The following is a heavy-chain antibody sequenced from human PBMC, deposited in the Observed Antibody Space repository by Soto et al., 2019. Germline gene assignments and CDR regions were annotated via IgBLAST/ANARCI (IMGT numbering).Heavy chain of an antibody. J-gene: IGHJ3*02. D-gene: IGHD2-15*01. CDR3: ARSFCGGSCYGRVRIAFDI. CDR1: GGSISSYY. CDR2: IYYSGST. Sequence: SETLSLTCTVSGGSISSYYWSWIRQPPGKGLEWIGYIYYSGSTNYNPSLKSRVTISVDTSKNQFSLKLSSVTAADTAVYYCARSFCGGSCYGRVRIAFDIWGQGTMVTVS. V-gene: IGHV4-59*01.